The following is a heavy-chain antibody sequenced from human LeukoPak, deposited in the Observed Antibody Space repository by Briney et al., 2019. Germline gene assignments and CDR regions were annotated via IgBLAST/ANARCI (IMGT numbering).Heavy chain of an antibody. J-gene: IGHJ4*02. CDR2: INPSGGST. D-gene: IGHD1-26*01. CDR1: GYTFTSYY. CDR3: ASSMRGATIDY. Sequence: EASVKVSCKASGYTFTSYYMHWVRQAPGQGLEWMGIINPSGGSTSYAQKFQGRVTMTRDMSTSTVYMELSSLRSEDTAVYYCASSMRGATIDYWGQGTLVTVSS. V-gene: IGHV1-46*01.